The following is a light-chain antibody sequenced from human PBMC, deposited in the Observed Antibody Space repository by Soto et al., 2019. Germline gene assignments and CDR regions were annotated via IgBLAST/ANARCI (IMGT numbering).Light chain of an antibody. CDR2: EGS. CDR3: CSYAGSSFYV. CDR1: SSDVGSYNL. J-gene: IGLJ1*01. V-gene: IGLV2-23*01. Sequence: QAVVTQPASVSGSPGQSITISCTGTSSDVGSYNLVSWYQQHPGKAPKLMIYEGSKRPSGVSNRFSGSKSGNTASLTISGLQAEDEADYYCCSYAGSSFYVFGTGTKVTVL.